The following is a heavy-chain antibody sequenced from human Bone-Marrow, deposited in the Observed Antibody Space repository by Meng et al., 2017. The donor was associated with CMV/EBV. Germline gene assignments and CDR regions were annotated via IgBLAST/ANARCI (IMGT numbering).Heavy chain of an antibody. Sequence: SETLSLTCAIFGDSVSSNSAAWNWIRQSPSRGLEWLGRTYYRSKWYNDYAVSVKSRITINPDTSKNQFSLQLNSVTPEDTAVYYCASESVGPTGTTSPLDYWGQGTLVTVSS. CDR1: GDSVSSNSAA. CDR2: TYYRSKWYN. D-gene: IGHD1-1*01. V-gene: IGHV6-1*01. CDR3: ASESVGPTGTTSPLDY. J-gene: IGHJ4*02.